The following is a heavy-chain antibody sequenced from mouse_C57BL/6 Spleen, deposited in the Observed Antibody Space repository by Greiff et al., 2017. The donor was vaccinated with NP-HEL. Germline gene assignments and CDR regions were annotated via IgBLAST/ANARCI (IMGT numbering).Heavy chain of an antibody. CDR1: GYAFSSSW. CDR3: ARGSSQYYYAMYY. V-gene: IGHV1-82*01. J-gene: IGHJ4*01. CDR2: IYPGDGDT. Sequence: VQLQQSGPELVKPGASVKISCKASGYAFSSSWMNWVKQRPGKGLEWIGRIYPGDGDTNYNGKFKGKATLTADKSSSTAYMQLSSLTSEDSAVYFCARGSSQYYYAMYYWGQGTSVTVSS. D-gene: IGHD1-1*01.